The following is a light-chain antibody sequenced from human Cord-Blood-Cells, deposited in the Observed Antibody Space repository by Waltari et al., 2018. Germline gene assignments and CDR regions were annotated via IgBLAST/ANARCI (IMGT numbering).Light chain of an antibody. J-gene: IGKJ4*01. CDR1: QGISSY. V-gene: IGKV1-8*01. CDR2: AAA. CDR3: QQYYSYPLT. Sequence: AIRMTQSPSSLSASTGDSVTITCRASQGISSYLAWYQQKPGKAPKLLNYAAATLRSGLPTRCSGSGSGTDFTLTISCLQSEDVATYYCQQYYSYPLTFGGGTKVEIK.